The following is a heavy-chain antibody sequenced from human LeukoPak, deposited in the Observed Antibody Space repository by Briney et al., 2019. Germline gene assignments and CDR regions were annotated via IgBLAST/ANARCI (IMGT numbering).Heavy chain of an antibody. V-gene: IGHV3-30*02. Sequence: PGGSLRLSCAASGFLSSRYGMRWVRQAAGRGLEWVAFIRYDEKSKFYADSVKGRFTISIDNSKNTLYLEVNSLRVEDTAVYYCAKDLAPVATDYYYIDVWGKGNTVTVSS. J-gene: IGHJ6*03. CDR2: IRYDEKSK. CDR3: AKDLAPVATDYYYIDV. CDR1: GFLSSRYG.